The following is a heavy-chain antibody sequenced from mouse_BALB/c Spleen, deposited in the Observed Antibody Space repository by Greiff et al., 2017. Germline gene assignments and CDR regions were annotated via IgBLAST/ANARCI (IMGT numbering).Heavy chain of an antibody. CDR2: ISSGGSYT. CDR3: ARRDGG. CDR1: GFTFSSYA. V-gene: IGHV5-9-3*01. Sequence: QGESGGGLVKPGGSLKLSCAASGFTFSSYAMSWVRQTPEKRLEWVATISSGGSYTYYPDSVKGRFTISRDNAKNTLYLQMSSLRSEDTAMYYCARRDGGWGQGTLVTVSA. D-gene: IGHD3-3*01. J-gene: IGHJ3*01.